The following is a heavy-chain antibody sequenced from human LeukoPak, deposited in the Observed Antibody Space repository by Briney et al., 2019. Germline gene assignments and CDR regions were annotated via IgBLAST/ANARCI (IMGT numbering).Heavy chain of an antibody. J-gene: IGHJ4*02. V-gene: IGHV4-61*02. CDR3: ARVWGDYYYLDY. CDR2: IYTSGST. Sequence: PSETLSLTCTVSGGSISSGSYYWSWIRQPAGKGLEWIGRIYTSGSTHYNPSLKSRVTISVDKSKNQFSLKLSSVTAADTAVYYCARVWGDYYYLDYWGQGTLVTVSS. CDR1: GGSISSGSYY. D-gene: IGHD4-17*01.